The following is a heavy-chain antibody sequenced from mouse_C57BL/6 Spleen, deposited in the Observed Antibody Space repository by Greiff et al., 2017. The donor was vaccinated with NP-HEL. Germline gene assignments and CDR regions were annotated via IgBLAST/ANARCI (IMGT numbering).Heavy chain of an antibody. D-gene: IGHD1-1*01. J-gene: IGHJ3*01. CDR2: IYPSDSET. V-gene: IGHV1-61*01. CDR3: ARGGCYGSSAFAY. Sequence: QVQLQQPGAELVRPGSSVKLSCKASGYTFTSYWMDWVKQRPGQGLEWIGNIYPSDSETHYNQKFKDKATLTVDKSSSTAYMQLSSLTSEDSAVYYCARGGCYGSSAFAYWGQGTLVTVSA. CDR1: GYTFTSYW.